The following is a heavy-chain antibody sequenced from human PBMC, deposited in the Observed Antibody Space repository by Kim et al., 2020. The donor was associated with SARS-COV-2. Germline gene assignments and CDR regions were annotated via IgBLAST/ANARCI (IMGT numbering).Heavy chain of an antibody. V-gene: IGHV4-38-2*02. J-gene: IGHJ2*01. Sequence: SETLSLTCTVSGYSISSGYYWGWIRQPPGKGLEWIGSIYHSGSTYYNPSLKSRVTISVDTSKNQFSLKLSSVTAADTAVYYCARVSMVYWYFDLWGRGTLVTVSS. CDR1: GYSISSGYY. CDR3: ARVSMVYWYFDL. CDR2: IYHSGST. D-gene: IGHD3-10*01.